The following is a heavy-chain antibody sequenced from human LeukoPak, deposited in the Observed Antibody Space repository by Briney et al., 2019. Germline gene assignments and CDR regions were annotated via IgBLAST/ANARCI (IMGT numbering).Heavy chain of an antibody. V-gene: IGHV4-4*02. J-gene: IGHJ4*02. Sequence: SETLSFTCAVSGGSITTTNWWSWVRQPPGKGLEWIGEVHLNGATNYNPSLESRFSMSIDKSNNHLSLEVTSVTAADTAMYYCTRESGAFSPFGFWGQGTLVTVSS. CDR1: GGSITTTNW. CDR3: TRESGAFSPFGF. D-gene: IGHD1-26*01. CDR2: VHLNGAT.